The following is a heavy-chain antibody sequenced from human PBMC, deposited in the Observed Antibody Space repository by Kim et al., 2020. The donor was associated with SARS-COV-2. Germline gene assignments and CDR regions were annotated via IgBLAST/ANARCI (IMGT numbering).Heavy chain of an antibody. CDR3: ARDGGYYGSNWYLDL. Sequence: ASVKVSCKASGYTFTSFVMNCVRQAPGQGLEWMGWINTKTGNPTYAQGFTGRAVFSLDTSVSTADLQIRSLKAEDTAVYYCARDGGYYGSNWYLDLWGRG. V-gene: IGHV7-4-1*02. CDR1: GYTFTSFV. D-gene: IGHD3-10*01. CDR2: INTKTGNP. J-gene: IGHJ2*01.